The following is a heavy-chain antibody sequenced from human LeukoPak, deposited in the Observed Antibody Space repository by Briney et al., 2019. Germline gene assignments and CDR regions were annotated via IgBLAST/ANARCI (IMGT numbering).Heavy chain of an antibody. J-gene: IGHJ5*02. CDR1: GFTFSSYE. V-gene: IGHV3-48*03. Sequence: GGSLRLSCAASGFTFSSYEMNWVRQAPGKGLEWVSYISSSGSTIYYADPVKGRFTISRDNAKNSLYLQMNSLRAEDTAVYYCARETPGIAVAGLGGGYNWFDPWGQGTLVTVSS. CDR3: ARETPGIAVAGLGGGYNWFDP. D-gene: IGHD6-19*01. CDR2: ISSSGSTI.